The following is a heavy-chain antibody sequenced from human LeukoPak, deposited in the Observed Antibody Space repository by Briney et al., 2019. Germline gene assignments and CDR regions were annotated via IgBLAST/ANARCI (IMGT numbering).Heavy chain of an antibody. CDR3: ARLGIITAAGSNDY. V-gene: IGHV3-23*01. CDR2: ISGSGGST. J-gene: IGHJ4*02. CDR1: GFTFSSYA. D-gene: IGHD6-13*01. Sequence: GGSLRLSCAASGFTFSSYAIHWVRRAPGKGLERVAAISGSGGSTYYADSVKGRFTISRDNSKNTLYLQMNSLRAEDTAVYYCARLGIITAAGSNDYWGQGTLVTVSS.